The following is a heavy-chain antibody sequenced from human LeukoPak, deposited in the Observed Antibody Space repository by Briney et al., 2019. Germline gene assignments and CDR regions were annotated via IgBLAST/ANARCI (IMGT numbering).Heavy chain of an antibody. CDR1: GFTFSSHW. J-gene: IGHJ6*03. CDR2: INKDGSNT. D-gene: IGHD3-3*01. Sequence: GGSLRLSCAASGFTFSSHWMHWVRQVPGKGLVWVSRINKDGSNTFYADSVKGRFTISRDNSKNTLYLQMNSLRAEDTAVYYCARDPYDFWSGYYYYYYYMDVWGKGTTVTVSS. CDR3: ARDPYDFWSGYYYYYYYMDV. V-gene: IGHV3-74*01.